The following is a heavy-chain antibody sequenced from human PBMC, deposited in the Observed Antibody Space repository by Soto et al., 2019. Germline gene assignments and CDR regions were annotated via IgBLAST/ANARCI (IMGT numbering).Heavy chain of an antibody. J-gene: IGHJ6*02. D-gene: IGHD3-10*01. V-gene: IGHV4-34*01. Sequence: QVQLQQWGAGLLKPSETLSLTCAVYGGSFSGYYWSWIRQPPGKGLEWIGEINHSGSTNYNPSRKSRVTISVDTSKNQFSLKLSSVTAADTAVYYCARVSGIYYYGMDVWGQGTTVTVSS. CDR3: ARVSGIYYYGMDV. CDR2: INHSGST. CDR1: GGSFSGYY.